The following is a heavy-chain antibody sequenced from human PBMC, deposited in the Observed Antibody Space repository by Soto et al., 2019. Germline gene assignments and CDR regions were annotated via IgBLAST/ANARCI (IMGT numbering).Heavy chain of an antibody. V-gene: IGHV1-8*01. J-gene: IGHJ6*03. CDR1: RFALTCYA. CDR3: ARKRFWDSATLVAMDV. Sequence: GVPVKPSSKDPRFALTCYAIKWARHATGQGLEWMGWMNPNSGNTGYAQKFQGRVTMTRNTSISTAYMELSSLRSEDTAVYYCARKRFWDSATLVAMDVWGKGTTVTVSS. CDR2: MNPNSGNT. D-gene: IGHD3-3*01.